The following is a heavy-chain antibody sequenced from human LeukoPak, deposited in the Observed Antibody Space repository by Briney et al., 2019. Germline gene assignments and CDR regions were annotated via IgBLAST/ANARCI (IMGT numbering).Heavy chain of an antibody. Sequence: ASVKVSCKAAGGTFSSYASSWVRQAPGQRLEGMGGIIPIFGTANYAQKFQGRVTITADESTRTAYMQLSSLRSEDPPVYYCATLDGDHEGNWFAPWGQGNLVPVSS. CDR2: IIPIFGTA. CDR3: ATLDGDHEGNWFAP. CDR1: GGTFSSYA. V-gene: IGHV1-69*13. D-gene: IGHD1-14*01. J-gene: IGHJ5*02.